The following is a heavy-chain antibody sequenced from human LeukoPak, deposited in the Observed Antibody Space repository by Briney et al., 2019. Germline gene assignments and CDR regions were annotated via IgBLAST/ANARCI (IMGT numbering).Heavy chain of an antibody. CDR2: ISGSGSTI. Sequence: GGSLRLSCAASGFTLSDYYMSWIRQAPGKGLEWVSYISGSGSTIYYADSVKGRFTISRDNAKNSLYLQMNSLRAEDTAVYYCARVGATRSADAFDIWGQGTMVTVSS. CDR3: ARVGATRSADAFDI. CDR1: GFTLSDYY. D-gene: IGHD1-26*01. V-gene: IGHV3-11*01. J-gene: IGHJ3*02.